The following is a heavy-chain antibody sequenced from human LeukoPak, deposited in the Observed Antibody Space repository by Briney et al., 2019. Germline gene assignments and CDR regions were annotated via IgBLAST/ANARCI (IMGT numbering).Heavy chain of an antibody. D-gene: IGHD3-22*01. Sequence: GGSLRLSCAASGFTFSSHWMHWVRQAPGKGLVWVSRIIGDGSSTSYAGSVKGRFTISRDNAKNTLYLQMNSLRAEDTAVYYCAKASSYYYDSSGYYDYWGQGTPVTVSS. V-gene: IGHV3-74*01. J-gene: IGHJ4*02. CDR2: IIGDGSST. CDR1: GFTFSSHW. CDR3: AKASSYYYDSSGYYDY.